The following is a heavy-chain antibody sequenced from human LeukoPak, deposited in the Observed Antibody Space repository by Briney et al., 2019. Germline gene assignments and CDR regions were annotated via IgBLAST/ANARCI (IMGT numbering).Heavy chain of an antibody. CDR2: IAADGGVK. J-gene: IGHJ4*02. V-gene: IGHV3-30*03. CDR1: GFSFHDHG. CDR3: AREATWGQWYFDL. D-gene: IGHD6-19*01. Sequence: PGTSLRLSCAASGFSFHDHGMDWVRQAPGKGLEWMAVIAADGGVKQYADSVKGRFSLSRDNSKNTVSLQMNGLTAEDTAVYYCAREATWGQWYFDLWGQGAPVTVSS.